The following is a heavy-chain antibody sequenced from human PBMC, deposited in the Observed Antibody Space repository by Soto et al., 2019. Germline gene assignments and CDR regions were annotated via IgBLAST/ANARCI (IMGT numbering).Heavy chain of an antibody. D-gene: IGHD3-22*01. CDR3: ARDSYYDSSGYYLGTPWFDP. J-gene: IGHJ5*02. CDR2: IWYDGSNK. Sequence: PGGSLRLSCAASGFTFSSYGMHWFRQAPGKGLEWVAVIWYDGSNKYYADSVKGRFTISRDNSKNTLYLQMNSLRAEDTAVYYCARDSYYDSSGYYLGTPWFDPWGQGTLVTVSS. V-gene: IGHV3-33*01. CDR1: GFTFSSYG.